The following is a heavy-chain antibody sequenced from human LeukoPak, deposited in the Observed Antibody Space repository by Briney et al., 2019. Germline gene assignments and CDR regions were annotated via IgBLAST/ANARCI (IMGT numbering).Heavy chain of an antibody. J-gene: IGHJ6*02. V-gene: IGHV3-21*01. CDR2: ISSSSSYI. CDR3: ARDRYSSSWGEYYYYGMDV. D-gene: IGHD6-13*01. Sequence: GGSLRLSCAASGFTFSSYSMNWVRQAPGKGLEWVSSISSSSSYIYYADSVKGRFTISRDNAKNSLYLQMNSLRAEDTAVYYCARDRYSSSWGEYYYYGMDVWGQGTTVTVSS. CDR1: GFTFSSYS.